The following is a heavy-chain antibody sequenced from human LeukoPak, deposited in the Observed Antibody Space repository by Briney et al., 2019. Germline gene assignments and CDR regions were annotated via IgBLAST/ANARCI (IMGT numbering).Heavy chain of an antibody. J-gene: IGHJ4*02. CDR1: GGTFSSDS. V-gene: IGHV3-21*01. CDR3: ARARSAVAGIFDVAFDY. D-gene: IGHD6-19*01. CDR2: ISVSSSYI. Sequence: PGGSLRLSCAASGGTFSSDSMSWVRQGPGEGLEWGSSISVSSSYIYYAQSVKGRFTISRDNAKNSVYLQMNSLRAEDTAVYYCARARSAVAGIFDVAFDYWGQGTLVTVSS.